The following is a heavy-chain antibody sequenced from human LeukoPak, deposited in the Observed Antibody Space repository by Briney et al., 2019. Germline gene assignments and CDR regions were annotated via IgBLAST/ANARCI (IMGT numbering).Heavy chain of an antibody. CDR1: GFTFSSYS. CDR2: ISSSSSYI. Sequence: PGGSLRLSCAASGFTFSSYSMNWVRQAPGKGLEWVSSISSSSSYIYYADSVKGRFTISRDNAKNSLYLQMNSLRAEDTAVYYCARDLGRIAAAKGLSDYWGQGTLVTVSS. D-gene: IGHD6-13*01. J-gene: IGHJ4*02. CDR3: ARDLGRIAAAKGLSDY. V-gene: IGHV3-21*01.